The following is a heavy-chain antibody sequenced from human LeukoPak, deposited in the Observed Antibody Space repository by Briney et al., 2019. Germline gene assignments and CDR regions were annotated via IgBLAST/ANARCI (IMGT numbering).Heavy chain of an antibody. Sequence: PSETLSLTCTVSGGSISSYYWSWIRQPPGKGLEWIGYIYYSGSTNYNPSLKSRVTISVDTSKNQLSLKLSSVTAADTAVYYCARRYHWYLDLWGRGTLVTVSS. D-gene: IGHD1-14*01. J-gene: IGHJ2*01. V-gene: IGHV4-59*12. CDR1: GGSISSYY. CDR2: IYYSGST. CDR3: ARRYHWYLDL.